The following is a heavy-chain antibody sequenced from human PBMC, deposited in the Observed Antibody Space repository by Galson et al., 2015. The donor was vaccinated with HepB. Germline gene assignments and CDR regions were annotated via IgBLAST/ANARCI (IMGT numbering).Heavy chain of an antibody. V-gene: IGHV3-43*01. CDR1: GFTFDDYT. CDR2: ISWDGGST. CDR3: ASLHHNGVVYAPSNMDV. J-gene: IGHJ6*03. D-gene: IGHD2-8*02. Sequence: SLRLSCAASGFTFDDYTMHWVRQAPGKGLEWVSLISWDGGSTYYADSVKGRFTISRDNSKNSLYLQMNSLRTEDTALYYCASLHHNGVVYAPSNMDVWGKGTTVTVSS.